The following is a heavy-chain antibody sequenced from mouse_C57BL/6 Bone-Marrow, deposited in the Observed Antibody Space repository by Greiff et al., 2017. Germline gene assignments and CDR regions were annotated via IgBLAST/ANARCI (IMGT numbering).Heavy chain of an antibody. CDR1: GYTFTSYW. CDR3: ARRIDGYLDY. J-gene: IGHJ2*01. Sequence: QVQLQQPGAELVRPGTSVKLSCKASGYTFTSYWMHWVKQRPGQGLEWIGVIDPSDSYTNYNQKFKGKATLTVDTSSSTAYMQLSSLTSGDSAVYYCARRIDGYLDYWGQGTTLTVSS. CDR2: IDPSDSYT. D-gene: IGHD2-3*01. V-gene: IGHV1-59*01.